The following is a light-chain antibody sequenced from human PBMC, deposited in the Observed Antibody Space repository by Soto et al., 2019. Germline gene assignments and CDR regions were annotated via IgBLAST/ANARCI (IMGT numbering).Light chain of an antibody. Sequence: DVQMTQSPSTLSASVGDRVTITCRASQSISSWLAWYQQKPGKAPNLLISGASTLEGGVPSRFRGSGSGTEFTLTITSLQTEDFATYYCQQYITYSTFGQGTKVDIK. CDR3: QQYITYST. J-gene: IGKJ1*01. V-gene: IGKV1-5*01. CDR2: GAS. CDR1: QSISSW.